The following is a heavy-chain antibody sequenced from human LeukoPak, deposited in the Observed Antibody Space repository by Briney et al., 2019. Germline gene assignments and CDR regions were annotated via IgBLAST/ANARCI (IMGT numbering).Heavy chain of an antibody. D-gene: IGHD3-10*01. CDR1: GGTFSSYA. V-gene: IGHV1-69*04. CDR2: IIPILGIA. CDR3: ARDGTLRFGELRWFDP. J-gene: IGHJ5*02. Sequence: SVKVSCKASGGTFSSYAISWVRQAPGQGLEWMGRIIPILGIANYAQKFQGRVTITADKSTSTAYMELSSLRSEDTAVYYCARDGTLRFGELRWFDPWGQGTLVTVSS.